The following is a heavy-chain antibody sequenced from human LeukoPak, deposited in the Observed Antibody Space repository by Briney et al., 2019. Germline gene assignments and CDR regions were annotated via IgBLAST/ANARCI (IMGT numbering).Heavy chain of an antibody. J-gene: IGHJ4*02. CDR3: ASQGGSSLYVIHY. V-gene: IGHV3-53*01. CDR2: IYSGGTT. D-gene: IGHD6-13*01. Sequence: GGSLRLSCAASGFTFSSYSMNWVRQAPGKGLEWVSIIYSGGTTYYADSVKGRFTISRDKSKNTLYLQMNSLRAEDTAVYYCASQGGSSLYVIHYWGQGTLVTVSS. CDR1: GFTFSSYS.